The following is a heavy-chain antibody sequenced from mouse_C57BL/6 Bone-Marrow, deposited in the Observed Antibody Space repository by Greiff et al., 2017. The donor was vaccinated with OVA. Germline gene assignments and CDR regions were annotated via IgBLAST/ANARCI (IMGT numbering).Heavy chain of an antibody. D-gene: IGHD2-3*01. CDR3: ARRRWLLSFAY. V-gene: IGHV1-80*01. CDR1: GYAFSNYW. Sequence: QVQLKESGAELVKPGASVKISCKASGYAFSNYWMNWVKQRPGKGLEWIGQIYPGDGDINYNGKFKGKATLTADKSSSTAYMQLSSLTYEDSAVYYCARRRWLLSFAYWGQGTLVTVSA. CDR2: IYPGDGDI. J-gene: IGHJ3*01.